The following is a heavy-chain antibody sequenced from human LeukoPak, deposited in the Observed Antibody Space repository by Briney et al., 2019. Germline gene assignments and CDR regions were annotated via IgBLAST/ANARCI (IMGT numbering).Heavy chain of an antibody. V-gene: IGHV4-38-2*01. CDR1: GYSISSGYY. CDR2: IYHSGST. D-gene: IGHD2-2*02. CDR3: ARVVPAAIFDP. J-gene: IGHJ5*02. Sequence: SSETLSLTCAVSGYSISSGYYWGWIRQPPWTGLELIGSIYHSGSTYYNPSLKSRVTISVDTSKNQFSLKLSSVTAADTAVYYCARVVPAAIFDPWGQGTLVTVSS.